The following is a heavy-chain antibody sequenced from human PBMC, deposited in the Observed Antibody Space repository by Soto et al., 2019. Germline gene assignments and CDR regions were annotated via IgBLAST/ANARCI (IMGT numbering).Heavy chain of an antibody. Sequence: SETLSLTCTVSGGSISSSSYYWGWIRQPPGKGLEWIGSIYYSGSTYYNPSLKSRVTISVDTSKNQFSLKLSSVTAADTAVYYCARRSYSSKAXFDPWGQRTLVTVSS. V-gene: IGHV4-39*01. J-gene: IGHJ5*02. CDR2: IYYSGST. D-gene: IGHD6-13*01. CDR3: ARRSYSSKAXFDP. CDR1: GGSISSSSYY.